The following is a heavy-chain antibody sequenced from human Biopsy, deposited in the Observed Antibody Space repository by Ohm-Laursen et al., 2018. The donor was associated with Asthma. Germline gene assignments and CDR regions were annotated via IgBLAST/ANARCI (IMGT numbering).Heavy chain of an antibody. CDR1: GDSFSNYA. CDR3: ARGPEYVRSSGALDY. Sequence: SSVKVSCKTSGDSFSNYAISWVRQAPGQGLEWMGGLIPVLGTPDHAQMFEGRVTITADESTSTAYMELSSLSSEDTAVYYCARGPEYVRSSGALDYWGQGTLVTVPS. J-gene: IGHJ4*02. D-gene: IGHD2-2*01. CDR2: LIPVLGTP. V-gene: IGHV1-69*01.